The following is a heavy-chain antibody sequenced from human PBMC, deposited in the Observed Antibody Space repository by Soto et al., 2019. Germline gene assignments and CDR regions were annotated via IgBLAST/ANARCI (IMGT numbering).Heavy chain of an antibody. D-gene: IGHD3-10*01. Sequence: SETLSLACTVSGGSISSSRCHWGWIRQPPGKGLEWIASIKYSGTTFYNPSLKSRVTLSVDTSKNQFALKLSSVTAADTAVYYCARIIGGDTMVREQRAHNDYWGQGNLVTVSS. CDR2: IKYSGTT. V-gene: IGHV4-39*01. CDR3: ARIIGGDTMVREQRAHNDY. CDR1: GGSISSSRCH. J-gene: IGHJ4*02.